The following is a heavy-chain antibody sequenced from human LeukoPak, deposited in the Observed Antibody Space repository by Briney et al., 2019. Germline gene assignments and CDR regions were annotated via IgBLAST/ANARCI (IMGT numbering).Heavy chain of an antibody. J-gene: IGHJ2*01. CDR3: ARGTWNFDL. Sequence: PGGSLRLSCAASGFSFNSYWMSWVRQARGKGLEWVANIKQDGSEKYYVDSVKGRFTISRDNAKSSLYLQMNSLRVEDTALYYCARGTWNFDLWGRGTLLGVSS. CDR2: IKQDGSEK. CDR1: GFSFNSYW. V-gene: IGHV3-7*04.